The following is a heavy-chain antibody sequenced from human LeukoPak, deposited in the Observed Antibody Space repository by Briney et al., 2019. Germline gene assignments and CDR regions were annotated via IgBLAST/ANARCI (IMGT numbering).Heavy chain of an antibody. CDR2: INHSGST. CDR3: ARLLWFGEYYFDY. J-gene: IGHJ4*02. D-gene: IGHD3-10*01. V-gene: IGHV4-34*01. CDR1: GGSFSGYY. Sequence: SETLSLTCVVYGGSFSGYYWSWIRQPPGKGLEWIGEINHSGSTNYNPSLKSRVTISVDTSKNHFSLRLSSVTAADTAVYYCARLLWFGEYYFDYWGQGTLVTVSS.